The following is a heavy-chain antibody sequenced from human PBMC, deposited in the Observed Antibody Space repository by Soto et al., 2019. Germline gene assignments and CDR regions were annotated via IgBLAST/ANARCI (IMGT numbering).Heavy chain of an antibody. Sequence: SLRLSCGASGFTFSAYALSWVRQAPGKGLEWVSGISGSGGTTHYADSVKGRFTISRDDSKNTLYLQMNSLRAEDTAVYYCAKVGEPGYDFGSGYYNYFYDCGQVTMFTLS. V-gene: IGHV3-23*01. D-gene: IGHD3-3*01. CDR2: ISGSGGTT. CDR3: AKVGEPGYDFGSGYYNYFYD. CDR1: GFTFSAYA. J-gene: IGHJ4*02.